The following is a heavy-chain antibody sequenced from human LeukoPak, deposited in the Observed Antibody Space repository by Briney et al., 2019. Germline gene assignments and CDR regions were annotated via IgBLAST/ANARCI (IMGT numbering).Heavy chain of an antibody. Sequence: PGGSLRLSCAASGFSFSSFWMHWVRHGPGKGLEWVSRINTDGSSTTYADSVKGRFTISRDNAKNTLYLQMNSLRAEDTAVYYCARPSRAVAGSYYYYYMHVWGKGTTVTVSS. D-gene: IGHD6-19*01. CDR1: GFSFSSFW. CDR2: INTDGSST. CDR3: ARPSRAVAGSYYYYYMHV. J-gene: IGHJ6*03. V-gene: IGHV3-74*01.